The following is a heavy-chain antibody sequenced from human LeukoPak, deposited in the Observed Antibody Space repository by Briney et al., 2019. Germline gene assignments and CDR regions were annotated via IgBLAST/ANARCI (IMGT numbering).Heavy chain of an antibody. D-gene: IGHD1-26*01. CDR1: GGTFSSYA. Sequence: ASVKVSCKASGGTFSSYAISWVRQAPGQGLEWMGRIIPILGIANYAQKFQGRVTITADKSTSTAYMELSSLRSKDTAVYYCARDGSGSYDLDYWGQGTLVAVSS. CDR2: IIPILGIA. J-gene: IGHJ4*02. V-gene: IGHV1-69*04. CDR3: ARDGSGSYDLDY.